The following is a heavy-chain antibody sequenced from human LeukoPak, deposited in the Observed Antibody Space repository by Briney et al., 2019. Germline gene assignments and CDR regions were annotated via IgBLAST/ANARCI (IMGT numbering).Heavy chain of an antibody. Sequence: ASVKVSCKASGYTFTGYYMHWVRQAPGPGLEWMGWINPNSGGTNYAQKFQGRVTMTRDTSISTAYMELSRLRSDDTAVYYCARDPLAFDWYDLWGQGTLVTVSS. CDR1: GYTFTGYY. CDR3: ARDPLAFDWYDL. V-gene: IGHV1-2*02. D-gene: IGHD3-16*01. J-gene: IGHJ5*02. CDR2: INPNSGGT.